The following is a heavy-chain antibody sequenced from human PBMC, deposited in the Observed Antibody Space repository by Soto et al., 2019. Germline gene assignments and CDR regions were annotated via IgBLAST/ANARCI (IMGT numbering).Heavy chain of an antibody. CDR2: IIPIFGTA. CDR1: GGTFSSYA. CDR3: ARDSYYYDSSGYYPELEYYYYYGMDV. Sequence: QVQLVQSGAAVKKPGSSVKVSCKASGGTFSSYAISWVRQAPGQGLEWMGGIIPIFGTANYAQKFQGRVTITADESTSTAYMELSSLRSEDTAVYYCARDSYYYDSSGYYPELEYYYYYGMDVWGQGTTVTVSS. D-gene: IGHD3-22*01. J-gene: IGHJ6*02. V-gene: IGHV1-69*12.